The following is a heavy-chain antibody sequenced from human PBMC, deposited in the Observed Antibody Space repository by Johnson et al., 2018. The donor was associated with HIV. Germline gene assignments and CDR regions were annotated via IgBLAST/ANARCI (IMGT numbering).Heavy chain of an antibody. J-gene: IGHJ3*02. CDR2: LFSGGTT. CDR1: GFSVSSNY. V-gene: IGHV3-53*01. Sequence: EVQLVESGGGLIQPGGSMRLSCAASGFSVSSNYMSWVRQAPGKGLEWVSVLFSGGTTYYADPVKGRFTISRDNSKNRLFLQMNSLRAEDTAVYYCAREGAGPDGSDAFDIWGQGTMVTVSS. D-gene: IGHD6-19*01. CDR3: AREGAGPDGSDAFDI.